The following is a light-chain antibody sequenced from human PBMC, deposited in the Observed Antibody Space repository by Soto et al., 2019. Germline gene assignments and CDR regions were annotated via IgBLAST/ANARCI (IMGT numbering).Light chain of an antibody. Sequence: EIVMTQSPATLSVSPGERATLSCRASQRIGSNLAWYQQKPGQPPRLLIYDTSTRATGLAPRFSGSGYGTEFTLTISSLQSEDFETYYCQQANSFPLTFGGGTKVDIK. CDR1: QRIGSN. CDR2: DTS. V-gene: IGKV3-15*01. J-gene: IGKJ4*01. CDR3: QQANSFPLT.